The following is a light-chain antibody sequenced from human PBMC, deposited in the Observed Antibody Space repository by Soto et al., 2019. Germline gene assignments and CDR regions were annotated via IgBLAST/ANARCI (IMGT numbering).Light chain of an antibody. Sequence: QSVLTQPPSASGTPGQRVTISCSGSGSNIGSNYVYWYHQLPGTAPKLLIYRDNQRPSGVPDRFSGSKSGTSASLAISGLRSEDEADYYCAAWDDSLSVVFGGGTKLTVL. CDR3: AAWDDSLSVV. J-gene: IGLJ2*01. CDR2: RDN. CDR1: GSNIGSNY. V-gene: IGLV1-47*01.